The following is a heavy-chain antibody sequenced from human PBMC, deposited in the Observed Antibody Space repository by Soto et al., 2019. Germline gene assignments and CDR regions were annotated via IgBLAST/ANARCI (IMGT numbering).Heavy chain of an antibody. Sequence: QVQLVQSGAEVKKPGASVKVSCKASGYTFTSYGISWVRQAPGQGLEWMGWISAYNGNTNYAQKLQGRVTMTTDTSTSTAYMELRSLRSDDTAVYYCASDVAIAAASRGYYYYGMDVWGQGTTVTVSS. CDR3: ASDVAIAAASRGYYYYGMDV. CDR2: ISAYNGNT. J-gene: IGHJ6*02. D-gene: IGHD6-13*01. V-gene: IGHV1-18*01. CDR1: GYTFTSYG.